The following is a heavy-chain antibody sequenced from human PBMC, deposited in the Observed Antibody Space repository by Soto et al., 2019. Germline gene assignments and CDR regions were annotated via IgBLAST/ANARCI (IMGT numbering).Heavy chain of an antibody. Sequence: GGSLRLSCAASGFTFSSYWMSWVRQAPGKGLEWVANIKQDGSEKYYVDSEKGRFTISRDNAKNSLYLQMNSLGAEDTAVYYCASLYYYDSSGVFDIWGQGTMVTVSS. V-gene: IGHV3-7*03. D-gene: IGHD3-22*01. J-gene: IGHJ3*02. CDR3: ASLYYYDSSGVFDI. CDR1: GFTFSSYW. CDR2: IKQDGSEK.